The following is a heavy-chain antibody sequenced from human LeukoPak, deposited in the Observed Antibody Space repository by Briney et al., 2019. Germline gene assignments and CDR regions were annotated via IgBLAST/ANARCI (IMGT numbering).Heavy chain of an antibody. CDR2: ISGSGGST. J-gene: IGHJ4*02. Sequence: GGSLRLSCAASGFTFSSYSMNWVRQAPGKGLEWVSAISGSGGSTYYADSVKGRFTISRDNSKNTLYLQMNSLRAEDTAVYYCAKRWDDILSGYDYWGQGTLVTVSS. CDR1: GFTFSSYS. CDR3: AKRWDDILSGYDY. V-gene: IGHV3-23*01. D-gene: IGHD3-9*01.